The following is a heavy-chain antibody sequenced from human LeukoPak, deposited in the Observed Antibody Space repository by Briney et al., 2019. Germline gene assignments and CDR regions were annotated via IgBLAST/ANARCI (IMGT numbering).Heavy chain of an antibody. V-gene: IGHV1-18*04. D-gene: IGHD3-22*01. CDR3: ARDPRSRRDYDSSGYYGGCGY. CDR2: ISPYNGNT. J-gene: IGHJ4*02. Sequence: ASVKVSCKASGYTFIRYGITWVRQAPGQGLEWMAWISPYNGNTKYAQKFQSRVTMTTDTSTSTAYMELRSLTSDDAAVYYCARDPRSRRDYDSSGYYGGCGYWGQGTLVTVSS. CDR1: GYTFIRYG.